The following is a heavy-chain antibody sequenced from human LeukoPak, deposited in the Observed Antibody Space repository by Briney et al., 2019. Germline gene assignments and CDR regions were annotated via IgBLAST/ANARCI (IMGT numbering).Heavy chain of an antibody. J-gene: IGHJ6*02. D-gene: IGHD2-15*01. Sequence: ASVKVSCKASGYTLTIYGITWVRQAPGQGLEWMGRINPNSGGTNYAQKFQGRVTITADESTSTAYMELSSLRSEDTAVYYCARDRRVVAATIYFYYGMDVWGQGTTVTVSS. CDR3: ARDRRVVAATIYFYYGMDV. CDR1: GYTLTIYG. CDR2: INPNSGGT. V-gene: IGHV1-18*01.